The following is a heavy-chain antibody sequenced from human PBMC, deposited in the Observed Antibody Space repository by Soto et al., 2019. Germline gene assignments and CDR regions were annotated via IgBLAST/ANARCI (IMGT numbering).Heavy chain of an antibody. CDR2: FDPEDGET. V-gene: IGHV1-24*01. D-gene: IGHD6-13*01. CDR1: GYTLTELS. Sequence: QVQLVQSGAEVKKPGASVKVSCKVSGYTLTELSMHWVRQAPGKGLEWMGGFDPEDGETIYAQKFQGRVTMTEDTSTDTADMALRSLRSEATAVSYCATSVPRWPSLEYYGMDVWGQGTTVTVSS. J-gene: IGHJ6*02. CDR3: ATSVPRWPSLEYYGMDV.